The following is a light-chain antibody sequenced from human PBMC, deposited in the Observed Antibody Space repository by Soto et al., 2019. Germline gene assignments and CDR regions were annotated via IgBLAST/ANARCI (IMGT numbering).Light chain of an antibody. J-gene: IGKJ2*01. CDR1: QSVNSN. CDR3: QQYNNWPPYT. Sequence: EIVMTQSPATLSVSPGERATLSCRASQSVNSNLAWYPQKPGQAPSLLIYGASTRATGVPARFSGSGSGTEFTLTISSLQSEDFAVYYCQQYNNWPPYTFGQGTKLEIK. V-gene: IGKV3-15*01. CDR2: GAS.